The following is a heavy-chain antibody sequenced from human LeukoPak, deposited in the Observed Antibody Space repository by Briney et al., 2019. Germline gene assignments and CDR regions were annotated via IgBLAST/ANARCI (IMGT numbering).Heavy chain of an antibody. J-gene: IGHJ5*02. D-gene: IGHD6-6*01. V-gene: IGHV4-39*01. CDR1: GGSISATSHY. CDR2: LFHSGST. Sequence: PSETLSLTCTLSGGSISATSHYWAWVRQSPGRGLEWLGTLFHSGSTYDNPSLKSRVTISVDTSKNQFSLQLTAVTAADPSVYYCPRHKARDFECGPPGWIDPWGEGILVTVSS. CDR3: PRHKARDFECGPPGWIDP.